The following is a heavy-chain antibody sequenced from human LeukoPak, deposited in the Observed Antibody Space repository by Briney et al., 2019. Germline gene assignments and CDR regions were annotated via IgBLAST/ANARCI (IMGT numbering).Heavy chain of an antibody. Sequence: PSETLSLTCSVSGGSINSHYWSWIRQPPGKRLEWIGYICNTGNTNYNPSLASRVTMSVDTSRAQFFLRLSPVTAADTAIYYCASRPADTTWYGVFDYWSQGTLVTVSS. J-gene: IGHJ4*02. CDR3: ASRPADTTWYGVFDY. D-gene: IGHD3-10*01. CDR2: ICNTGNT. CDR1: GGSINSHY. V-gene: IGHV4-59*11.